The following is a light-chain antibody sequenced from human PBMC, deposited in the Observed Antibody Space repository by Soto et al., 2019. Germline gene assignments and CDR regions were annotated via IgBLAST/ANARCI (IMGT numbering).Light chain of an antibody. CDR1: QSIISS. Sequence: IQMTQSPSSLSASVGERVTITCRASQSIISSLAWYHQQPGKAPKLLIYAATTLQSGVPSRFSGSGSGTDFTLTINSLQPEDFATYYCQQLHSYPFTFGQGTRLEIK. V-gene: IGKV1-9*01. CDR2: AAT. J-gene: IGKJ5*01. CDR3: QQLHSYPFT.